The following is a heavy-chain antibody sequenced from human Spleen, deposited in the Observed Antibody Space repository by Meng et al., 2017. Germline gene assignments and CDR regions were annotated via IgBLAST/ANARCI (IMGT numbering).Heavy chain of an antibody. CDR1: GGSISSGGYY. CDR3: VGGPLYSSSWYIAS. D-gene: IGHD6-13*01. V-gene: IGHV4-61*02. CDR2: ISTSGNT. J-gene: IGHJ5*01. Sequence: SETLSLTCTVSGGSISSGGYYWSWIRQPAGKGMEWIGRISTSGNTIYSPSLKSRVTVSIDTSRNQPSLKLTSVTAADTAVYYCVGGPLYSSSWYIASWGQGTLVTVSS.